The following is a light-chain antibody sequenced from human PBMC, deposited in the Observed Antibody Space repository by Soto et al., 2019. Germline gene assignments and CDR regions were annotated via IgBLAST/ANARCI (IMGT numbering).Light chain of an antibody. CDR1: QSVSNF. CDR3: QYCSNCAWS. CDR2: DAS. Sequence: EIVLTQSPATLSLSPGERATLSCRASQSVSNFLAWYQQKPGQAPRLLISDASNRATGSPGRFIGSGSGTDFGLTVSSLEPEDFAVDYCQYCSNCAWSFGQGTKVEIK. J-gene: IGKJ1*01. V-gene: IGKV3-11*01.